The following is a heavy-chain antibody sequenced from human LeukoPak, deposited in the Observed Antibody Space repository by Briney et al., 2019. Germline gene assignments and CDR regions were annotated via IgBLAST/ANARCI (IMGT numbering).Heavy chain of an antibody. CDR1: GYTFTSYG. CDR3: ARGYEYSSSSNWFDP. J-gene: IGHJ5*02. V-gene: IGHV1-18*01. D-gene: IGHD6-6*01. Sequence: ASVKVSCKASGYTFTSYGISWVRQAPGQGLEWMGWVSAYNGNTNYAQKLQGRVTMTTDTSTSTAYMELRSLRSDDTAVYYCARGYEYSSSSNWFDPWGQGTLVTVSS. CDR2: VSAYNGNT.